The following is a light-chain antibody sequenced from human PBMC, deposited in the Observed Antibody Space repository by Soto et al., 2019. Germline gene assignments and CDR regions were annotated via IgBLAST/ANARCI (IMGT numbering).Light chain of an antibody. J-gene: IGKJ2*01. CDR1: QSVKSNY. CDR3: QHYDGSPRT. V-gene: IGKV3-20*01. Sequence: ETVLTQSPGTVSLSPGERATLSCRTSQSVKSNYLAWYQHKPGQAPRLLIYGVFNRATGIPDRFSGSGSGTDFTLTISGLEPEDSAVYYCQHYDGSPRTFGQGTKLEIK. CDR2: GVF.